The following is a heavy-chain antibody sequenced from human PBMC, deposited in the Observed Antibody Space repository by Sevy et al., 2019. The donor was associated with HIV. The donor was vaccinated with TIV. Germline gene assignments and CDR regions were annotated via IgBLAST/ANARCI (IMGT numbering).Heavy chain of an antibody. J-gene: IGHJ3*02. D-gene: IGHD3-16*01. Sequence: GGSLRLSCAASGFTFSSHWMQWVRQAPGKGLVWVSRLNYDGSYTNYADSVKGRFTISRDNAKSTLYLQMNRLRAEDTAVYYCGRSEVGVGAAFDIWGQGTMVTVSS. CDR3: GRSEVGVGAAFDI. V-gene: IGHV3-74*01. CDR1: GFTFSSHW. CDR2: LNYDGSYT.